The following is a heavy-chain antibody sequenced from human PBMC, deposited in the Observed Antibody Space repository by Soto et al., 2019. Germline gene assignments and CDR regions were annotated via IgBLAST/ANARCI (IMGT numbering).Heavy chain of an antibody. CDR1: GYTFKTYG. CDR3: ASSSSGSPDS. J-gene: IGHJ4*02. CDR2: ISAYDGNT. V-gene: IGHV1-18*01. Sequence: QLQLVQSGAEVKPPGASVKVSCKASGYTFKTYGISWVRQAPGQGLEWMGWISAYDGNTNHAQTLQGRVSMTTDISTSTAYMELTSLTSDDTAVYYCASSSSGSPDSWGQGTLVTVSS. D-gene: IGHD6-6*01.